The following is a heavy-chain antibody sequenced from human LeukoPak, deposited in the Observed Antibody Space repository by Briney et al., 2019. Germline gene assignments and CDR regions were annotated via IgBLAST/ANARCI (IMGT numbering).Heavy chain of an antibody. Sequence: GGSLRLSCAASGFTVSSNYMSWVRQAPGKGLEWVSVIYSGGSTYYADSVKGRFTISRDNSRNTLYLQMNSLRVEDTAVYYCAREAHSYYYDSSGYEAHFDYWGQGTLVTVSS. CDR3: AREAHSYYYDSSGYEAHFDY. CDR2: IYSGGST. V-gene: IGHV3-53*01. CDR1: GFTVSSNY. J-gene: IGHJ4*02. D-gene: IGHD3-22*01.